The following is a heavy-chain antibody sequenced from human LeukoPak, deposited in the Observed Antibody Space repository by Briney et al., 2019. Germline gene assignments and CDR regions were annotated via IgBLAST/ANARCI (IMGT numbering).Heavy chain of an antibody. CDR3: ARDPLGTRPGFDY. J-gene: IGHJ4*02. V-gene: IGHV3-30*04. D-gene: IGHD1-1*01. CDR2: ISYDGSNK. Sequence: GGSLRLSCAASGFTFSSYAMHRVRQAPGKGLEWVAVISYDGSNKYYADSVKGRFTISRDNSKNTLYLQMNSLRAEDTAVYYCARDPLGTRPGFDYWGQGTLVTVSS. CDR1: GFTFSSYA.